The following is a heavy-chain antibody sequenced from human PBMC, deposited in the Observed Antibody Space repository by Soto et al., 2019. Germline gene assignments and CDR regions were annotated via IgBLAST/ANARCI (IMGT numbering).Heavy chain of an antibody. CDR2: MYYSGNT. Sequence: QVQLQESGPGLAKPSETLSLTCTVSGGSMSPNYWSWIRQPPGKGLEWIGYMYYSGNTNYNPSLRSRITMSVDTSKNQFSLKLRSVTAADTAVYYCARGGWYLDHWGQGTLVTVSS. CDR1: GGSMSPNY. CDR3: ARGGWYLDH. V-gene: IGHV4-59*01. J-gene: IGHJ4*02. D-gene: IGHD6-19*01.